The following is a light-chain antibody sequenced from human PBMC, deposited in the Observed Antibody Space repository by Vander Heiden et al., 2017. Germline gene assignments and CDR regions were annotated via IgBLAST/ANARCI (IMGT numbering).Light chain of an antibody. V-gene: IGKV1D-8*01. J-gene: IGKJ1*01. CDR1: QGISSY. Sequence: VLWMTPPPTLLSASVGDRVTIKCRASQGISSYLTWYQQKAGKAPELLIYGSSTLQSGVPSRFSGSGSGTDFTLTISCLQSDDFAIYYCQQYYISPRTFGQGTKVEIK. CDR2: GSS. CDR3: QQYYISPRT.